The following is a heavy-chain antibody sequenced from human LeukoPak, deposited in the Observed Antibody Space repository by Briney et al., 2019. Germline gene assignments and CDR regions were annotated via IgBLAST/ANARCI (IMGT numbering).Heavy chain of an antibody. CDR2: IYSGGST. V-gene: IGHV3-53*01. Sequence: GGSLRLSCAASGFTVSSNYMSWVRQAPGKGLEWVSVIYSGGSTYYADSVKGRFTISRDNSKNTLYLQMNSLRAEDTAVFYCARGPYCSGGTCYSLGEFDPWGQGTLVTVSS. D-gene: IGHD2-15*01. CDR1: GFTVSSNY. CDR3: ARGPYCSGGTCYSLGEFDP. J-gene: IGHJ5*02.